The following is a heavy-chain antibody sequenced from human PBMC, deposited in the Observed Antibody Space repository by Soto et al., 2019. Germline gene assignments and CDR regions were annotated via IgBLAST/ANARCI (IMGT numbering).Heavy chain of an antibody. Sequence: GESLKISCKGSGYSFTSYWIGWVRQIPGKGLEWMGIIYPGDSDTRYSPSFQGQVTISADKSISTAYLQWSSLKASDTAMYYCARLPSEYYYYCYGMDVWGQGTTVTVSS. CDR2: IYPGDSDT. J-gene: IGHJ6*02. CDR3: ARLPSEYYYYCYGMDV. CDR1: GYSFTSYW. V-gene: IGHV5-51*01. D-gene: IGHD6-19*01.